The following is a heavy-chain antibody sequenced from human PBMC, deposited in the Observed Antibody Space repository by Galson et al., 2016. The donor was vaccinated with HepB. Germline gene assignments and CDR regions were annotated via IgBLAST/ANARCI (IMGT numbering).Heavy chain of an antibody. CDR1: GLTFSSYW. CDR3: ARLALVVGGTIDY. J-gene: IGHJ4*02. V-gene: IGHV3-74*01. CDR2: IKSDGRST. D-gene: IGHD6-19*01. Sequence: SLRLSCAASGLTFSSYWMHWVRQAPGKGLEWISHIKSDGRSTNYADSVKGRFIISRDNAKNTLYRQMNSLRAEDTAVCYCARLALVVGGTIDYWGQGTLVTVSS.